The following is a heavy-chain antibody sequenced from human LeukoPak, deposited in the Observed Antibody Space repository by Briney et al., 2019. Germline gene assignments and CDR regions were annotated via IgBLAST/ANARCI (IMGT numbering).Heavy chain of an antibody. Sequence: TPSETLSLTCTVSGGSISSYYWSWIRQTPGKGLEWIGYIYYSGSTNYNPSLKSRVTISVDTSKNQFSLKLSSVTAADTAVYYCAREYCGSISCSFGYWGQGTLVTVSS. CDR1: GGSISSYY. V-gene: IGHV4-59*01. J-gene: IGHJ4*02. CDR3: AREYCGSISCSFGY. D-gene: IGHD2-2*01. CDR2: IYYSGST.